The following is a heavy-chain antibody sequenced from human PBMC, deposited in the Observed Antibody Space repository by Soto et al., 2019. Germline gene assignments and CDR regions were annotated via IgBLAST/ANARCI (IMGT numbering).Heavy chain of an antibody. CDR2: IFYTGST. CDR3: ARHYPIGNNWNYFDY. J-gene: IGHJ4*02. CDR1: DGSISSYY. D-gene: IGHD1-1*01. Sequence: PSETLSLTCTVSDGSISSYYWGWIRQPPGKGLEWIGYIFYTGSTRSNPSLKSRVTISVDTSKRQFSLTAADTAVYYCARHYPIGNNWNYFDYWGQGTLVTVSS. V-gene: IGHV4-59*08.